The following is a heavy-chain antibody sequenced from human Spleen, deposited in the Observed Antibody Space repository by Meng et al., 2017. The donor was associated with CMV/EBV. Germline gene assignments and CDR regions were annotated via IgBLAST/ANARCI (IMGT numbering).Heavy chain of an antibody. Sequence: SGASMSSGGFSWDWIRQHADKDLEWIGYIYSDGRTYYNPSLKSRLAISLDTPKNQFSLNLTSVTAADTAVYYCARGGYTSGSGWFAPWGQGTLVTVSS. V-gene: IGHV4-31*02. J-gene: IGHJ5*02. CDR3: ARGGYTSGSGWFAP. CDR1: GASMSSGGFS. D-gene: IGHD1-1*01. CDR2: IYSDGRT.